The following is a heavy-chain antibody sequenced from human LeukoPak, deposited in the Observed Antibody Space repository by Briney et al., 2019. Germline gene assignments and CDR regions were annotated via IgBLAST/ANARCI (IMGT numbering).Heavy chain of an antibody. J-gene: IGHJ4*02. CDR3: ARALETGYSSSWYSLTFDY. D-gene: IGHD6-13*01. Sequence: GGSLRLSCAASGFTFSDYYMSWIRQAPGKGLEWVSYISSSSSYTNYVDSVKGRFTISRDNAKNSLYLQMNSLRAEDTAVYYCARALETGYSSSWYSLTFDYWGQGTLVTVSS. CDR2: ISSSSSYT. CDR1: GFTFSDYY. V-gene: IGHV3-11*06.